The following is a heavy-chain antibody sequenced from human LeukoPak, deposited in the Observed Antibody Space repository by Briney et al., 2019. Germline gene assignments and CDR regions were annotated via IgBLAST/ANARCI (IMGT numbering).Heavy chain of an antibody. CDR3: TRGDDFGSNTRLPKFNWFDP. J-gene: IGHJ5*02. CDR2: IRYDGNNK. Sequence: GRSLRLSCAASGFTFSSYGMHWVRQAPDKGLEWVAFIRYDGNNKNYADSAKGRFTISRDNSKNTLFLQMNSLRLEDTGVYYCTRGDDFGSNTRLPKFNWFDPWGQGTLVTVSS. CDR1: GFTFSSYG. D-gene: IGHD3-3*01. V-gene: IGHV3-30*02.